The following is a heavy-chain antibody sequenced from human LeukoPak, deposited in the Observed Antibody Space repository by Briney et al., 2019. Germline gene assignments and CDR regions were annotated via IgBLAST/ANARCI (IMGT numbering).Heavy chain of an antibody. Sequence: GGSLRLSCAASGFTFSSYAMHWVRQAPGKGLEYVSAISSNGSSTYYAHSVKGRFTISRDNSKNTLYLQMGSLRAEDMAVYYCARDLPSAPQQCAFDSWGQRTMVTVSS. CDR3: ARDLPSAPQQCAFDS. J-gene: IGHJ3*02. V-gene: IGHV3-64*01. CDR1: GFTFSSYA. CDR2: ISSNGSST. D-gene: IGHD5-18*01.